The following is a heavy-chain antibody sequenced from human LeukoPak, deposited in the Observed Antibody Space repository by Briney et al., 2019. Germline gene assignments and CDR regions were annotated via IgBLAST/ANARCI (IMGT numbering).Heavy chain of an antibody. CDR3: ARGRDNCTNGVCWFDY. CDR2: INHSGST. CDR1: GGSFSGYY. J-gene: IGHJ4*02. D-gene: IGHD2-8*01. Sequence: SETLSLTCAVYGGSFSGYYWSWIRQPPGKGLEWIGEINHSGSTNYNPSLKSRVTISVDTSKNQFSLKLSSVTAADTAVYYCARGRDNCTNGVCWFDYWGQGTLVTVSS. V-gene: IGHV4-34*01.